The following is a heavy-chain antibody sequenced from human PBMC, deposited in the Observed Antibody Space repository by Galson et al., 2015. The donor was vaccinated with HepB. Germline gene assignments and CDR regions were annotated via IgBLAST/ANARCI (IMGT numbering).Heavy chain of an antibody. CDR3: ARTSSIAVAAYDAFDI. CDR2: ISSSSSYI. J-gene: IGHJ3*02. Sequence: SLRLSCAASGFTFSSYSMNWVRQAPGKGLEWVSSISSSSSYIYYADSVKGRFTISRDNAKNSLYLQMNSLRAEDTAVYYCARTSSIAVAAYDAFDIWGQGTMVTVSS. V-gene: IGHV3-21*01. CDR1: GFTFSSYS. D-gene: IGHD6-19*01.